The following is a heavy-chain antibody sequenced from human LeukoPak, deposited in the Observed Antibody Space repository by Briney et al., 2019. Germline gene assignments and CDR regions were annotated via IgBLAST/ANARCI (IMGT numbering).Heavy chain of an antibody. V-gene: IGHV4-34*01. J-gene: IGHJ4*02. Sequence: PSETLSLTCAVYGGSFSGYYWSWIRQPPGKGLEWIGEINHSGSTNYNPSLKSRVTISVDTSKNQFSLKLSSVTAAGTAVYYCARLKPSSGYWGQGTLVTVSS. CDR2: INHSGST. D-gene: IGHD1-14*01. CDR1: GGSFSGYY. CDR3: ARLKPSSGY.